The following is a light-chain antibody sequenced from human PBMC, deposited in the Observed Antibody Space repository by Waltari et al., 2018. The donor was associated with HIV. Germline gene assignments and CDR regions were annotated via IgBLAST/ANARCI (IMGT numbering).Light chain of an antibody. Sequence: QSALTQPPSASGSPGQSVTISCTGPSSDVGGYNYVSWYQQHPGKAPKLMIYEVSKRPSGVPDRFSGSKSGNTASLTVSGLQAEDEADYYCSSYAGSNNLYVFGTGTKVTVL. V-gene: IGLV2-8*01. CDR3: SSYAGSNNLYV. CDR2: EVS. J-gene: IGLJ1*01. CDR1: SSDVGGYNY.